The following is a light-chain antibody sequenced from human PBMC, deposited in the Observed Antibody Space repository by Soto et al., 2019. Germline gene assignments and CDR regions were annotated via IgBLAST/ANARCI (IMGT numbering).Light chain of an antibody. V-gene: IGKV3-15*01. Sequence: EVGMKQSLAAVSLSPGQRATLSCRASQSVSSKLAWYQQRPGQAPRLLIYSASTRATGIPARFSGSGSGTEFTLTISSLQSEDFAVYYCHQYNHWLTWTFGQGTKVDI. CDR2: SAS. J-gene: IGKJ1*01. CDR1: QSVSSK. CDR3: HQYNHWLTWT.